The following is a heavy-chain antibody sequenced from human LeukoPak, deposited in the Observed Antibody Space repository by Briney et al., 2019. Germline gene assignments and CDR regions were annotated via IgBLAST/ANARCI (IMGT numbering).Heavy chain of an antibody. CDR3: AKVGRDIVVVPAAMGDAFDI. Sequence: GGSLRLSRAASGFTFSSYWMSWVRQAPGKGLEWVSAISGSGGSTYYADSVKGRFTISRDNSKNTLYLQMNSLRAEDTAVYYCAKVGRDIVVVPAAMGDAFDIWGQGQWSPSLQ. CDR1: GFTFSSYW. J-gene: IGHJ3*02. CDR2: ISGSGGST. V-gene: IGHV3-23*01. D-gene: IGHD2-2*01.